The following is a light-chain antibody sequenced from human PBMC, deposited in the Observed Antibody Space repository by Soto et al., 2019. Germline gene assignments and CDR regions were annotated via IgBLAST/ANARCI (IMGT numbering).Light chain of an antibody. V-gene: IGLV2-18*02. J-gene: IGLJ1*01. CDR1: STDFVSYNR. Sequence: QSVLTQPPSVSGSPGQSVTLSCTGTSTDFVSYNRVSWYQQPPGTAPKLMIYEVKYRPSGISDRFSASKSGNTASLTISGLQAEDEAEYFCSSYTSTTNIYVFGSGTKVTVL. CDR2: EVK. CDR3: SSYTSTTNIYV.